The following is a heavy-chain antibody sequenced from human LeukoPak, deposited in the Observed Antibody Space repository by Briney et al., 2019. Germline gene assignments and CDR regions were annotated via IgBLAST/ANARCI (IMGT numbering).Heavy chain of an antibody. V-gene: IGHV4-39*02. CDR2: IHYSGST. J-gene: IGHJ3*02. CDR3: ARLRIGGKQWLDPGGGFDI. Sequence: SETLSLXCTVSGGAISWSYYYWGWIRQPPGKGLEWIGTIHYSGSTYYKSSLKSRVTISVDTPKNDFSLNLTSVTAADTALYYCARLRIGGKQWLDPGGGFDIWGQGTLVTVSS. D-gene: IGHD6-19*01. CDR1: GGAISWSYYY.